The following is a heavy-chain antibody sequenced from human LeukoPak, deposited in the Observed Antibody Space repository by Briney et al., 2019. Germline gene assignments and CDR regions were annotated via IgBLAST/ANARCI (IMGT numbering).Heavy chain of an antibody. V-gene: IGHV3-49*04. CDR3: TRDGSFRGYSPK. CDR2: IRSKAYGGTT. D-gene: IGHD5-18*01. CDR1: GFTFGDYA. J-gene: IGHJ4*02. Sequence: GGSLRLSCTASGFTFGDYAMSWVRQAPGKGLEWVGFIRSKAYGGTTEYAASVKGRFTISRDDSKSIAYLQMNSLKTEDTAVYYCTRDGSFRGYSPKWGQGTLVTVSS.